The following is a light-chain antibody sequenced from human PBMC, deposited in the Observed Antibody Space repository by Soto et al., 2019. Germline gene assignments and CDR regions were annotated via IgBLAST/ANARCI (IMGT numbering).Light chain of an antibody. CDR3: QKYTNVPA. CDR2: AAS. V-gene: IGKV1-27*01. CDR1: QGISNY. Sequence: DIQMTQSPSSLSASVGDRVTITCRASQGISNYLAWYQQIPGKVPKLLISAASTLQSGVPSRFSGSGSGTDFTITISSLQPEDDATYYCQKYTNVPAFGGGTKVEIK. J-gene: IGKJ4*01.